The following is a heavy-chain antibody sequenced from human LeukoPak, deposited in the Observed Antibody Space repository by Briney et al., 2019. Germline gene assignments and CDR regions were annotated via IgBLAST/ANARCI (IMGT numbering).Heavy chain of an antibody. D-gene: IGHD3-10*01. J-gene: IGHJ4*02. CDR1: GYTFTSYG. Sequence: ASVKVSCKASGYTFTSYGICWVRQAPGQGLEWMGWISAYNGNTNYAQKLQGRVTMTTDTSTSTAYMELRSLRSDDTAVYYCARDLFWEYYYGSGSYSGYYFDYWGQGTLVTVSS. V-gene: IGHV1-18*01. CDR2: ISAYNGNT. CDR3: ARDLFWEYYYGSGSYSGYYFDY.